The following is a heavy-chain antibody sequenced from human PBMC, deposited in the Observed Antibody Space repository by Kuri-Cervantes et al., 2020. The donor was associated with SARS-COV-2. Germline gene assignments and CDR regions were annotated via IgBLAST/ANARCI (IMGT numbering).Heavy chain of an antibody. CDR2: IGPSGTTK. J-gene: IGHJ6*03. D-gene: IGHD5-18*01. Sequence: GESLKISCTASGFIFSDYYMTWIRQAPGKGLEWVSNIGPSGTTKYYADSVKGRFTISRDNAKNSLYLQMNSLRAEDTAVYYCARDTAGYSYGYIIDLTDPYYYYMDVWGKGTTVTVSS. CDR1: GFIFSDYY. V-gene: IGHV3-11*01. CDR3: ARDTAGYSYGYIIDLTDPYYYYMDV.